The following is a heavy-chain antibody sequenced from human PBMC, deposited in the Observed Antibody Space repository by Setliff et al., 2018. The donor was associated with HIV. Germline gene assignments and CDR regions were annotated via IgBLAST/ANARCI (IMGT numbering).Heavy chain of an antibody. J-gene: IGHJ6*02. CDR1: GYTFSDYA. CDR3: ARGYYGSDLQNAMDV. D-gene: IGHD3-10*01. Sequence: ASVKVSCKASGYTFSDYAIQWVRQAPGQRLEWVAWINGGNGNTKYSQKFQGRVTITRDTFANTAYMELSSLRSDDTAVYYCARGYYGSDLQNAMDVWGQGTTVTVSS. CDR2: INGGNGNT. V-gene: IGHV1-3*01.